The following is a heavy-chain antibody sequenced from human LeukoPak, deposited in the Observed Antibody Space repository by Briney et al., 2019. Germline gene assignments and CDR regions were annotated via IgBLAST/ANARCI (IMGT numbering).Heavy chain of an antibody. CDR1: GFTFSSYG. CDR2: ISGTSDTT. Sequence: PGRSLRLSCAASGFTFSSYGMHWVRQAPGKGLEWVSHISGTSDTTYYADSVKGRFPISRDNAKNSLYLQMNSLRDDDTAVYYCARNYYYTMDVWGQGTTVTVSS. J-gene: IGHJ6*02. CDR3: ARNYYYTMDV. V-gene: IGHV3-48*02.